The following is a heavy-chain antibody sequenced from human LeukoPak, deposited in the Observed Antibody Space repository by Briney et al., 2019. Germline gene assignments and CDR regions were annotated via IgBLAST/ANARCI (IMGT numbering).Heavy chain of an antibody. CDR1: RFTFSGSA. V-gene: IGHV3-73*01. CDR2: IRSKANSYAT. J-gene: IGHJ4*02. CDR3: TRQIGPYYFDY. Sequence: PGGSLRLSCAASRFTFSGSAMHWVRQASGKGLEWVGRIRSKANSYATAYAASVKGRFTISRDDSKNTAYLQMNSLKTEDTAVYYCTRQIGPYYFDYWGQGTLVTVSS.